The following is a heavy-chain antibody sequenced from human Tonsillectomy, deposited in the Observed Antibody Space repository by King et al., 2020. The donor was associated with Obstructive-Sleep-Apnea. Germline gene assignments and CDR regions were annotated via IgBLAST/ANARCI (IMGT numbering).Heavy chain of an antibody. CDR3: ARTGSWIVELAAAHYYFDY. D-gene: IGHD2-2*01. Sequence: VQLVESGGGVVQPGKSLRLSCAASGFTFSSFALHWVRQAPGKGLEWVAVTSYDGSNQYHADSVKGRFTISRDNSKEMVYLQMNSLRLEDTAMYYCARTGSWIVELAAAHYYFDYWGQGTLVTVSS. V-gene: IGHV3-30*04. J-gene: IGHJ4*02. CDR2: TSYDGSNQ. CDR1: GFTFSSFA.